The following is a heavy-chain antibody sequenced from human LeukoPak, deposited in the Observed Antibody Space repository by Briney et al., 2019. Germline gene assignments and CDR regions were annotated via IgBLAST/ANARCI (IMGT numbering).Heavy chain of an antibody. J-gene: IGHJ4*02. Sequence: PGGSLRLSCAASGFTFDDYGMSWVRQAPGKGLEWVSGINWNGGSTGYADSVKGRFTISRDNAKNSPYPQMNSLRAEDTALYYCARGSYYYDSSGYYYDYWGQGTLVTVSS. D-gene: IGHD3-22*01. CDR3: ARGSYYYDSSGYYYDY. CDR1: GFTFDDYG. CDR2: INWNGGST. V-gene: IGHV3-20*04.